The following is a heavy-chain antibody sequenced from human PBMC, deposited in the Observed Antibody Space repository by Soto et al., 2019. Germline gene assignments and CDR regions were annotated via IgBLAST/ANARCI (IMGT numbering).Heavy chain of an antibody. CDR3: ARGAWIQLWFDGKLDY. CDR2: ISYDGSNK. CDR1: GFTFSSYA. J-gene: IGHJ4*02. Sequence: GGSLRLSCAASGFTFSSYAMHWVRQAPGKGLEWVAVISYDGSNKYYADSVKGRFTISRDNSKNTLYLQMNSLRAEDTAVYYCARGAWIQLWFDGKLDYWGQGTLVTVSS. V-gene: IGHV3-30-3*01. D-gene: IGHD5-18*01.